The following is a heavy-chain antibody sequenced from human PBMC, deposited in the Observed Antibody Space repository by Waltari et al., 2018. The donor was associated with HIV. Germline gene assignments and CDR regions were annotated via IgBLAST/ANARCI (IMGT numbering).Heavy chain of an antibody. D-gene: IGHD3-10*01. CDR1: GGSFRTYY. V-gene: IGHV4-59*01. CDR3: ARDFYGSGIGLSRGRRYFDP. CDR2: IYYNGGT. J-gene: IGHJ5*02. Sequence: QVQLQESGPGLVKPSETLSLPCTVSGGSFRTYYRRWIRQPPGKGLEWMGYIYYNGGTKYNPSLKNRVTMTIDTSKTQFSLELSSVTTADTAIYYCARDFYGSGIGLSRGRRYFDPWGQGALVTVSS.